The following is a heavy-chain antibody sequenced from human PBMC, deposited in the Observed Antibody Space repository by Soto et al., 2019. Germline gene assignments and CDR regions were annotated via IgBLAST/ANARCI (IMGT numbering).Heavy chain of an antibody. D-gene: IGHD2-2*01. J-gene: IGHJ3*02. CDR1: GGTFSSYA. CDR3: ARSGYCSSTSCRTDDAFDI. V-gene: IGHV1-69*13. CDR2: IIPIFGTA. Sequence: ASVKVSCKASGGTFSSYAISWVRQAPGQGLEWMGGIIPIFGTANYAQKFQGRVTITADESTSTAYMELSSLRSEDTAVYYCARSGYCSSTSCRTDDAFDIWGQGTMVTVS.